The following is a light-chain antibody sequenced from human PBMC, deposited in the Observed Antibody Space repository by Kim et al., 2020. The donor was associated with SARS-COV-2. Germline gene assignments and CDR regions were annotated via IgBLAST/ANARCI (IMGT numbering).Light chain of an antibody. V-gene: IGLV2-11*01. J-gene: IGLJ2*01. CDR2: DVS. CDR3: CSYAGSYTPHVV. CDR1: SSDVGGYNY. Sequence: QSALTQPRSVSGSPGQSVTISCTGTSSDVGGYNYVSWYQQHPGKAPKLMIYDVSKRPSGVPDRFSGSKSGNTASLTISGIQAEDEADYYCCSYAGSYTPHVVFGGGTQLTVL.